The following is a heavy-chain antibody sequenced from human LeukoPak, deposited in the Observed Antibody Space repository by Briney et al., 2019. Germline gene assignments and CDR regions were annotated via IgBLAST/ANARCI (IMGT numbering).Heavy chain of an antibody. D-gene: IGHD1-26*01. CDR3: ARGQQSGSYFYYGLDV. CDR1: GFTFSSYE. J-gene: IGHJ6*02. CDR2: ISSSGSTI. V-gene: IGHV3-48*03. Sequence: GGSLRLSCAASGFTFSSYEMNWVRQAPGKGLEWVSYISSSGSTIYYADSVKGRFTISRDNAKNSLYLQMNSLRAEDTAVYYCARGQQSGSYFYYGLDVWGQGTTVTVSS.